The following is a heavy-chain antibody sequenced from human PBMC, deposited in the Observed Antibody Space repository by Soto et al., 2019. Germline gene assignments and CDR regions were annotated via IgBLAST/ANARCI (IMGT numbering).Heavy chain of an antibody. Sequence: QVQLVQSGAEVKKPGASLKVSCTASGYTFSSYGITWVRQAPGQGLEWMGWISAFNGDTKYAQNLQDRVSMTTDTSTSTGYMELRNLRSDDTAVYFCARDSVGTSGGGFDYWGQGTVVTVSS. CDR2: ISAFNGDT. CDR1: GYTFSSYG. V-gene: IGHV1-18*01. J-gene: IGHJ4*02. CDR3: ARDSVGTSGGGFDY. D-gene: IGHD6-19*01.